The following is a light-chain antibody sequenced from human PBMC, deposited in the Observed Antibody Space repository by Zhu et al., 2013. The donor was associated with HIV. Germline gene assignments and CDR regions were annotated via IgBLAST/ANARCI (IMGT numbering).Light chain of an antibody. CDR3: QQYGRLPVT. Sequence: EIVLTQSPATLSLSPGERATLSCRASQSVSSSYLAWYQQKPGQAPRLLIYGASSRATGIPDRFSGSGSGTDFTLTISRLEPEDSAVYYCQQYGRLPVTFGQGTKAGDQ. CDR2: GAS. J-gene: IGKJ2*01. CDR1: QSVSSSY. V-gene: IGKV3-20*01.